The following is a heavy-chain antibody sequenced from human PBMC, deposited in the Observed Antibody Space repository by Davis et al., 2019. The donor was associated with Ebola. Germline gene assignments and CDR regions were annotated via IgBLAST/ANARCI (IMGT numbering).Heavy chain of an antibody. D-gene: IGHD4-17*01. CDR3: ARDSTTVTTIWFDP. V-gene: IGHV1-18*01. CDR1: GYTFSNYA. CDR2: INVYNGHT. Sequence: AASVKVSCKASGYTFSNYAISWVRQAPGQGLEWSGRINVYNGHTNYAQNFQGRVTVSTDTSTSIAYMELRSLRSDDTALYYCARDSTTVTTIWFDPWGQGTLITVSS. J-gene: IGHJ5*02.